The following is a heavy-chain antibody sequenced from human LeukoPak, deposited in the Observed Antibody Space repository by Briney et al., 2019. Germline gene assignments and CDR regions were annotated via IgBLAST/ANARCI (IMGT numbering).Heavy chain of an antibody. J-gene: IGHJ4*02. CDR2: ISSSSYI. V-gene: IGHV3-21*04. D-gene: IGHD1-14*01. CDR1: GFTFSSYS. CDR3: AARPRMPPRFDF. Sequence: GGSLRLSCAASGFTFSSYSMNWVRQAPGKGLEWVSSISSSSYIYYADSVKGRFTISRDNSKSKLYLQMDSLRAEDTAIYYCAARPRMPPRFDFWGLGTLVTVSS.